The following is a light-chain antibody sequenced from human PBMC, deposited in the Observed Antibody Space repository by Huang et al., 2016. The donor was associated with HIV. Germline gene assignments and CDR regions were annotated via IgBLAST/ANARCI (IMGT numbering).Light chain of an antibody. Sequence: IQMDQSPSSLSAFVGDRVTIPCRSNYHISRVLNWYHQKPGKAPRLLIYGASSLQSDVPSRFSGSGFGTDFTLTISGLQPEDLGTYYCQESYSSPVTSFGGGTRLEIK. CDR2: GAS. CDR3: QESYSSPVTS. V-gene: IGKV1-39*01. J-gene: IGKJ4*02. CDR1: YHISRV.